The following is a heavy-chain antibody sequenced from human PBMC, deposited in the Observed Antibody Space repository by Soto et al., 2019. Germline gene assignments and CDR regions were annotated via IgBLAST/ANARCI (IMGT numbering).Heavy chain of an antibody. CDR1: GFTFGNNG. D-gene: IGHD3-22*01. V-gene: IGHV3-30*18. J-gene: IGHJ6*02. Sequence: QVQLVESGGGVVQPGGSLRLSCAASGFTFGNNGMHWVRRAPGKGLEWVAGTSFDGSNKYYRDSVRGRFAISRDNSKNTLFLQMNSLRLEDTAMYYCAKGLYDTVIDGYYHYYGLDVWGQGTTVAVSS. CDR2: TSFDGSNK. CDR3: AKGLYDTVIDGYYHYYGLDV.